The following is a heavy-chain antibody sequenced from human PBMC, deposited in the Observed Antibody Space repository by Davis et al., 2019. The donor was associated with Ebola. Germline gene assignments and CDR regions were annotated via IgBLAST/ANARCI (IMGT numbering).Heavy chain of an antibody. J-gene: IGHJ6*04. CDR2: ISSSSSTI. D-gene: IGHD2-15*01. Sequence: GGSLRLSCAASGSTFSSYSMNWVRQAPGKGLEWVSYISSSSSTIYYADSMKGRFTISRDNAKNSLYLQMNSLRDEDTAVYYCARDRGGSCYLCYGMDVWGKGTTVTVSS. CDR3: ARDRGGSCYLCYGMDV. CDR1: GSTFSSYS. V-gene: IGHV3-48*02.